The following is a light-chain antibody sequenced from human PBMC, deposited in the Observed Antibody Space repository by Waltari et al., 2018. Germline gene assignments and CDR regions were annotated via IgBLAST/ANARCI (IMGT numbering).Light chain of an antibody. CDR2: TTS. CDR3: QQGFRPSAIT. J-gene: IGKJ4*01. CDR1: QNIDMS. V-gene: IGKV1-39*01. Sequence: DIQMTQSPASLSASIGDRVTIPCRARQNIDMSLNWYQQRPGKAPTLLIYTTSSLSVGVPSRFSGFGSGTDFTLTINGLQPEDFATYHGQQGFRPSAITFGGGTKVE.